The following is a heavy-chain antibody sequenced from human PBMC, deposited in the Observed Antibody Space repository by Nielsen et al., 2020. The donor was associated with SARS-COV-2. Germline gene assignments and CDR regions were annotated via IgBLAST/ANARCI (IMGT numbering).Heavy chain of an antibody. J-gene: IGHJ3*02. CDR1: GFTFSDST. Sequence: GESLKISCAASGFTFSDSTIQWVRQASGKGLEWVGRIRSKANSYETAIAASVKGRFTISRDDSENTAYLQMNSLRTEDTAVYFCARVNPVSDSWFDALDIWGQGTMVTVSS. CDR2: IRSKANSYET. V-gene: IGHV3-73*01. CDR3: ARVNPVSDSWFDALDI. D-gene: IGHD6-13*01.